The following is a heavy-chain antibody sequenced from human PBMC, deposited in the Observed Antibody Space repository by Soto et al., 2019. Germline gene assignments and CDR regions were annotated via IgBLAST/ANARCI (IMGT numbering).Heavy chain of an antibody. V-gene: IGHV3-9*01. D-gene: IGHD3-16*01. Sequence: FLRLSCAVSGFTFDDNAMHWVRQAPEKGLEWVSGINWKSDIGYADSVKGRFTISRDNAENSLYLQMNSLRAEDTASYYCAISQDRGGRTTFIYWGQGTQVTVSS. CDR3: AISQDRGGRTTFIY. J-gene: IGHJ4*02. CDR2: INWKSDI. CDR1: GFTFDDNA.